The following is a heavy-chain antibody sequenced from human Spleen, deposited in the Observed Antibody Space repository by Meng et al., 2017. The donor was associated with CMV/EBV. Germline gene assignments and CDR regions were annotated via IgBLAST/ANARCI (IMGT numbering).Heavy chain of an antibody. Sequence: ASGFTFSDYYMSWIRQAPGKGLEWVSYISSSGSTIYYADSVKSRFTISRDNAKNSLYLQMNSLRAEDTAVYYCARGVGLRFLEWLDYWGQGTLVTVSS. CDR1: GFTFSDYY. CDR3: ARGVGLRFLEWLDY. J-gene: IGHJ4*02. V-gene: IGHV3-11*04. D-gene: IGHD3-3*01. CDR2: ISSSGSTI.